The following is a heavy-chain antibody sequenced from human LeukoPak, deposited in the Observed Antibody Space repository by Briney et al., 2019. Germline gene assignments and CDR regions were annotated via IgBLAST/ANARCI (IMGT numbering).Heavy chain of an antibody. CDR2: TIPFIGTA. D-gene: IGHD1-14*01. V-gene: IGHV1-69*06. J-gene: IGHJ3*01. Sequence: GCSVKVSCMTSGDTVFNYAITWVRQAPGQGLEWMGGTIPFIGTANYAQKFQGRVTITADKSTSTAYMELSSLRSEDTAVYYCARERGIRDAFDFWGQGTMVTVSS. CDR1: GDTVFNYA. CDR3: ARERGIRDAFDF.